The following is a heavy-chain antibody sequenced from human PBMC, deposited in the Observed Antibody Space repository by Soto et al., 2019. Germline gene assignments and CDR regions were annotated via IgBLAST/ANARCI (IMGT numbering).Heavy chain of an antibody. D-gene: IGHD5-12*01. Sequence: QITLKESGPPLVKPTQTLTLTCTFSGFSLSTSGVGVGWIRQPPGKALEWLALIYLDDDKRYSPSLKSRLTITKDTSKNQVVLTMTNMDPVDTATYYCAHRLVATLDYYYGMDVWGQGTTVTVSS. J-gene: IGHJ6*02. CDR3: AHRLVATLDYYYGMDV. V-gene: IGHV2-5*02. CDR1: GFSLSTSGVG. CDR2: IYLDDDK.